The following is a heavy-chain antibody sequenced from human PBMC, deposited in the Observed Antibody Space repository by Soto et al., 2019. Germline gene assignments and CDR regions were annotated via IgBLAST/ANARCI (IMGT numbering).Heavy chain of an antibody. CDR2: ISYEGSNT. J-gene: IGHJ6*02. D-gene: IGHD1-1*01. V-gene: IGHV3-30-3*01. CDR3: ARVTPGNNLYYFSGMDV. CDR1: GFTFGTYA. Sequence: QVQLVESGGGVGQPGRSLRLSCVASGFTFGTYAIHWVRQAPGKGLQWVALISYEGSNTYYADSVKGRFTVSRDNSKNTRYLQMNSLRPEDTGVYYCARVTPGNNLYYFSGMDVWGQGTSVTVSS.